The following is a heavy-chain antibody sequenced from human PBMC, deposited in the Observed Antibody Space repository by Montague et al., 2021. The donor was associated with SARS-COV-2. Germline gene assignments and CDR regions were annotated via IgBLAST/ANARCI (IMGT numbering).Heavy chain of an antibody. V-gene: IGHV3-30*04. J-gene: IGHJ3*02. CDR1: GFTFSSYA. D-gene: IGHD1-7*01. CDR3: ATELELSAFDI. Sequence: SLRLSCAASGFTFSSYAMHWVRQAPGKGLEWVAVISYDGSNKYYVDSVRGRFTISRDNSKNTLYLQMNSLRAEDTAVYYCATELELSAFDIWGRGTMVTVSP. CDR2: ISYDGSNK.